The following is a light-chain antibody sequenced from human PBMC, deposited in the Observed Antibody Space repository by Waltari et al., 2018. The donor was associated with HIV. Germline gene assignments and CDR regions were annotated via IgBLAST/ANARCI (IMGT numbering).Light chain of an antibody. Sequence: QSALTQPPSASGSPGQSVTISCTGTSSDVGGYNYVSWYKQHPGKAPKLMIYEVTRRRSGVPVRVCGSECGNTASLTVSGLQAEDEADYYGSSYAGSNSYVFGTGTKVTVL. V-gene: IGLV2-8*01. CDR2: EVT. CDR3: SSYAGSNSYV. CDR1: SSDVGGYNY. J-gene: IGLJ1*01.